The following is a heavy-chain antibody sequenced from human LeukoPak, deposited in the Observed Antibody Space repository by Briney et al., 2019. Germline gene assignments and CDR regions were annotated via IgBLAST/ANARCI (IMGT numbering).Heavy chain of an antibody. Sequence: ASVKVSCKASGYTFTSYYMHWVRQAPGQGLEWMGIINPSGGSTSYAQRFQGRVTMTRDTSTSTVYMELSSLRSEDTAVYYCARDSLYYYDSSGFDHWGQGTLVTVSS. J-gene: IGHJ4*02. CDR1: GYTFTSYY. D-gene: IGHD3-22*01. V-gene: IGHV1-46*01. CDR3: ARDSLYYYDSSGFDH. CDR2: INPSGGST.